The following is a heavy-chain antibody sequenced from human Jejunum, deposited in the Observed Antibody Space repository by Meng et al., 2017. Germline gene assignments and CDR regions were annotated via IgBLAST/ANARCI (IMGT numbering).Heavy chain of an antibody. CDR2: TYYRSKWYN. V-gene: IGHV6-1*01. Sequence: QAQLQQSGPRRAKPSQTLSRNCTSSGDTVSSNSAAWNWIRQSPSRGLEWLGRTYYRSKWYNDYAVSVKSRITINPDTSKNQFSLQLNSVTPEDTAVYYCARAREGGWYFDLWGRGTLVTVSS. J-gene: IGHJ2*01. CDR1: GDTVSSNSAA. D-gene: IGHD1-26*01. CDR3: ARAREGGWYFDL.